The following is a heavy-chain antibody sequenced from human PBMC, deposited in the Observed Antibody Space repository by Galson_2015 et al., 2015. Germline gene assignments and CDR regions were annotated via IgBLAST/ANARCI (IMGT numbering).Heavy chain of an antibody. CDR1: GFTFSTYG. CDR3: ARAPVPHRPTKNKIAVVEY. J-gene: IGHJ4*02. CDR2: IWYDGSNK. Sequence: SLRLSCAASGFTFSTYGMHWVRQAPGKGLEWVAVIWYDGSNKYYADSVKGRFTISRDNSKNTLYLQMNSLGAEDTAVYYCARAPVPHRPTKNKIAVVEYWGQGTLVTVSS. V-gene: IGHV3-33*01. D-gene: IGHD6-19*01.